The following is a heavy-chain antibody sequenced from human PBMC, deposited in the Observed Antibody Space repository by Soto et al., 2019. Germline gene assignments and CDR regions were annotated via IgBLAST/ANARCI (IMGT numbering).Heavy chain of an antibody. CDR3: ARDFSMVVVAPGY. CDR1: AYSFTSYW. D-gene: IGHD2-21*01. CDR2: IYPGDSDT. J-gene: IGHJ4*02. V-gene: IGHV5-51*01. Sequence: PGESLKISCKGSAYSFTSYWIGWVRQMPGKGLEWMGMIYPGDSDTRYSPAFQGQVTISADKSISTAYLQWSSLKASDTAMYYCARDFSMVVVAPGYWGQGTLVTVSS.